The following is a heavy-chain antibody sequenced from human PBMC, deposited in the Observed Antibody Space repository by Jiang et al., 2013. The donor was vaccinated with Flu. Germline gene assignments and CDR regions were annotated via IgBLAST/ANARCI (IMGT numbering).Heavy chain of an antibody. J-gene: IGHJ6*02. Sequence: GAEVKKPGESLKISCKGSGYSFTSYWIGWVRQMPGKGLEWMGIIYPGDSDTRYSPSFQGQVTISADKSISTAYLQWSSLKASDTAMYYCARQRAMVPSDPYYYYYYGMDVWGQGTTVTVSS. CDR1: GYSFTSYW. D-gene: IGHD5-18*01. CDR2: IYPGDSDT. V-gene: IGHV5-51*01. CDR3: ARQRAMVPSDPYYYYYYGMDV.